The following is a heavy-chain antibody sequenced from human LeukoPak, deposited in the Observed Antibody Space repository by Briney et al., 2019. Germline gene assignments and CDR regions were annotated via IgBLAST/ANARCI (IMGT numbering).Heavy chain of an antibody. Sequence: PGGSLRLSCAASGFTFDDYGMSWVRQAPGKGLEWVSGINWNGGSTGYADSVKGRFTISRDNAKNSLYLQMNSLRAEDTASYYCVRDHEGAHYGVSDYWGQGTLVTVSS. CDR3: VRDHEGAHYGVSDY. J-gene: IGHJ4*02. CDR1: GFTFDDYG. D-gene: IGHD1-26*01. V-gene: IGHV3-20*04. CDR2: INWNGGST.